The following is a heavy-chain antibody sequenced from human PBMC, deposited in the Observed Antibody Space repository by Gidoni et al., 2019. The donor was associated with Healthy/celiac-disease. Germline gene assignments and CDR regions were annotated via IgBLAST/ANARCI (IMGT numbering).Heavy chain of an antibody. CDR1: GFTFSSYA. J-gene: IGHJ5*02. CDR3: ARDGLDIVVVPAAIGWFDP. D-gene: IGHD2-2*02. CDR2: ISYDGSNK. Sequence: QVQLVESGGGVVQPGRSLRLSCAAPGFTFSSYAMHWVRQAPGKGLEWVAVISYDGSNKYYADSVKGRFTISRDNSKNTLYLQMNSLRAEDTAVYYCARDGLDIVVVPAAIGWFDPWGQGTLVTVSS. V-gene: IGHV3-30-3*01.